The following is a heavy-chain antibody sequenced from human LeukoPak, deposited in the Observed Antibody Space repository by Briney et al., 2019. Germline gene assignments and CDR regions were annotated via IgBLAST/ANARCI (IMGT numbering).Heavy chain of an antibody. V-gene: IGHV3-23*01. CDR2: ISGSGGST. Sequence: PGGSLRLSCAASGFTFNNYAMNWVRQAPGKGLEWVSAISGSGGSTYYADSVKGRFTISRDNSKNTLYLQMNSLRAEDTAVYYCAKVGTVVPAARFDYWGQGTLVTVSS. J-gene: IGHJ4*02. CDR1: GFTFNNYA. D-gene: IGHD2-2*01. CDR3: AKVGTVVPAARFDY.